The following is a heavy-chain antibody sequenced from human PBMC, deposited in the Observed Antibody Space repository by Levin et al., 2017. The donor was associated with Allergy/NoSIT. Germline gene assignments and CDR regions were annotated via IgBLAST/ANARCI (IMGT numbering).Heavy chain of an antibody. CDR2: ISGSANFT. CDR1: GFTFSSYA. CDR3: AKRGGYCSSNSCYCYFEY. V-gene: IGHV3-23*01. Sequence: GESLKISCAASGFTFSSYAMTWVRQAPGKGLEWVSAISGSANFTYYADSVKGRFTISRDNSKNTLYLQMNSLRADDTAVYYCAKRGGYCSSNSCYCYFEYWCQGTLVTVSS. J-gene: IGHJ4*02. D-gene: IGHD2-2*01.